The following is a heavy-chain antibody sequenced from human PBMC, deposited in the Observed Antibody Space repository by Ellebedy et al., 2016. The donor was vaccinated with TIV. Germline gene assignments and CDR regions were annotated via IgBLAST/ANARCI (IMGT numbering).Heavy chain of an antibody. CDR2: IIPILGIA. D-gene: IGHD2-2*02. V-gene: IGHV1-69*04. CDR3: ASLSFGAAIKDY. Sequence: SVKVSXXASGGTFSSYAISWVRQAPGQGLEWMGRIIPILGIANYAQKFQGRVTITADESTSTAYMELSSLRSEDTAVYYCASLSFGAAIKDYWGQGTLVTVSS. J-gene: IGHJ4*02. CDR1: GGTFSSYA.